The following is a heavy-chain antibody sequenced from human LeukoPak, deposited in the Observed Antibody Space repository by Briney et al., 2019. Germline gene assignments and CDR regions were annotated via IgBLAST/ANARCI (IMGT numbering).Heavy chain of an antibody. CDR2: VNPNSGGT. V-gene: IGHV1-2*02. Sequence: ASVKVSCKASGYTFTGYYMHWVRQAPRQGLEWMGWVNPNSGGTNYAQKFQGRVTMTRDTSISTAYMELSRLRSDDTAVYYCARTTKINIVVVPAATWFDPWGQGTLVTVSS. D-gene: IGHD2-2*01. CDR3: ARTTKINIVVVPAATWFDP. J-gene: IGHJ5*02. CDR1: GYTFTGYY.